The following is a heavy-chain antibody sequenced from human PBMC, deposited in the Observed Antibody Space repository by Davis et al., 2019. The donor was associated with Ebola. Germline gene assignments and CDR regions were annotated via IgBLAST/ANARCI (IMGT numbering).Heavy chain of an antibody. CDR3: VRDPALVVTGGGWFFGL. CDR1: GFTFSNYN. CDR2: IGNYL. J-gene: IGHJ2*01. V-gene: IGHV3-21*01. Sequence: GGSLRLSCTASGFTFSNYNMNWVRQAPGKGLQWVSSIGNYLYYADSVKGRFTVSRDNAKNSLYLQMNSLRAEDTAVYYCVRDPALVVTGGGWFFGLWGRGTLVTVSS. D-gene: IGHD2-21*02.